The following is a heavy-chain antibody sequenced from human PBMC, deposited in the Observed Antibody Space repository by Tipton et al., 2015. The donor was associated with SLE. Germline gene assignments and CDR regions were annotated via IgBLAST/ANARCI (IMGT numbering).Heavy chain of an antibody. V-gene: IGHV3-74*01. CDR2: INSDGSTT. CDR3: TRVESTSWAFDV. CDR1: GFTFSSHW. D-gene: IGHD2/OR15-2a*01. J-gene: IGHJ3*01. Sequence: GSLRLSCAASGFTFSSHWMHWVRQAPGKGPVWVSRINSDGSTTNYADSVKGRFTISRDTAKSTLYLQMNSLRAEDTAVYYCTRVESTSWAFDVWGQGTIVTVSS.